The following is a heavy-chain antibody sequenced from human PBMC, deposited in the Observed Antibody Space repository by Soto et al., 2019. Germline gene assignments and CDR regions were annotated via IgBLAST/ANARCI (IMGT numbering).Heavy chain of an antibody. Sequence: SVKVSFKASGGPFSSYAISLVRQAPGQGLEWIGGIIPIFGTANYAQKFHVRVTITADESTSTAYMELSSLRSEDTAVYYCAKDLRPKEAYYYDSSGYYTDAFDIRGQGTMVTVSS. J-gene: IGHJ3*02. D-gene: IGHD3-22*01. CDR1: GGPFSSYA. V-gene: IGHV1-69*13. CDR3: AKDLRPKEAYYYDSSGYYTDAFDI. CDR2: IIPIFGTA.